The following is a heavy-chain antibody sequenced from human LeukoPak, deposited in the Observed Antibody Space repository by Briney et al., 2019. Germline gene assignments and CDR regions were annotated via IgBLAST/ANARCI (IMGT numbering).Heavy chain of an antibody. CDR2: ISYSGST. V-gene: IGHV4-39*07. CDR3: AAAFDY. CDR1: GGSISSSNYY. D-gene: IGHD6-25*01. Sequence: PSETLSLTCTVSGGSISSSNYYWGWIRQPPGKGLEWIGSISYSGSTYYNPSLKSRVTISVDTSKKQFSLKLSSVTAADTAVYYCAAAFDYWGQGILVTVSS. J-gene: IGHJ4*02.